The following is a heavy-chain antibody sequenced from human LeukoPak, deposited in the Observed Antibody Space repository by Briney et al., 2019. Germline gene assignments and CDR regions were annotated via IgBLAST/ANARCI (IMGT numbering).Heavy chain of an antibody. Sequence: GGSLRLSCAASGFTFDDYTMHWVRQAPGKGLEWVSLISWDGGSTYYADSVKGRFTISRDNSKNSLYLQMNSLRTEDTALYYRAKAKGGSGSYLHYWGQGTLVTVSS. J-gene: IGHJ4*02. CDR1: GFTFDDYT. CDR3: AKAKGGSGSYLHY. V-gene: IGHV3-43*01. CDR2: ISWDGGST. D-gene: IGHD3-10*01.